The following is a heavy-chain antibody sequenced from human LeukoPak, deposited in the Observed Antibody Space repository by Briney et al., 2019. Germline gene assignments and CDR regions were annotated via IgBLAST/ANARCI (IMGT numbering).Heavy chain of an antibody. CDR3: ARDKGYGPYYYYYYMDV. J-gene: IGHJ6*03. CDR2: IYTSGRT. V-gene: IGHV4-4*07. CDR1: GGSISSYY. Sequence: SETLSLTCTVSGGSISSYYWSWIRQPAGKGLEWLGRIYTSGRTNYNPTLKSRVTMSVDTSKNQFSLKLSSVTAADTAVYYCARDKGYGPYYYYYYMDVWGKGTTVTVSS. D-gene: IGHD5-18*01.